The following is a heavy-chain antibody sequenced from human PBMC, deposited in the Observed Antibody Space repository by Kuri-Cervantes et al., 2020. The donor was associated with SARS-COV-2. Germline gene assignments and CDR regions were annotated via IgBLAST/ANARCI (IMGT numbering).Heavy chain of an antibody. CDR3: AREGGGYCSSSSCFSLDH. CDR1: GFTFRDYY. V-gene: IGHV3-11*04. J-gene: IGHJ5*02. CDR2: ISISGSTK. Sequence: GESLKISCAASGFTFRDYYMSWIRQAPGKGLEWISYISISGSTKYYADSVRGRFTISRDNVKNSLLLQMTSLRAEDTAVYYCAREGGGYCSSSSCFSLDHWGQGALVTVSS. D-gene: IGHD2-2*01.